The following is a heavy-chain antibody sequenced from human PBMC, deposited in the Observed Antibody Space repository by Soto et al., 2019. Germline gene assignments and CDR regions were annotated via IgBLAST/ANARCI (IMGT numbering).Heavy chain of an antibody. CDR2: IRSKANNYAT. CDR1: GITFSDSA. CDR3: ARLCGTVVRDVDY. J-gene: IGHJ4*02. Sequence: EVQLVESGGGLVQPGGSLTLSCAVSGITFSDSAIHWVRQASGKGLEWLGRIRSKANNYATVYAASVQGRFTISMYDSKNTAYLHMNSLKTEDTALYYFARLCGTVVRDVDYWGQGTLVTVSS. V-gene: IGHV3-73*02. D-gene: IGHD2-15*01.